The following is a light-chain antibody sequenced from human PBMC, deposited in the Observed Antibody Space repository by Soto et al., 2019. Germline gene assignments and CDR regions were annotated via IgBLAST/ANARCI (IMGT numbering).Light chain of an antibody. CDR3: QQLNDYPLT. J-gene: IGKJ4*01. Sequence: DIQMTQSPSSLSASVRDRVTITCQASHDISDYLNWYQQKPGKAPKLLIYDASTLQSGVPSRFSGSGSGTEFTLTISSLQPEDFATYYCQQLNDYPLTFGGGTKVDIK. CDR2: DAS. CDR1: HDISDY. V-gene: IGKV1-9*01.